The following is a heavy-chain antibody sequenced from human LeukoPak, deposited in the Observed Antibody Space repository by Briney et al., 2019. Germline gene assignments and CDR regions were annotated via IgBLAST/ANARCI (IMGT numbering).Heavy chain of an antibody. D-gene: IGHD6-13*01. Sequence: ASVKVSCKASGGTFSSYAISWVRQAPGQGLEWMGGIIPIFGTANYAQKFQGRVTITADESTSTAYMELSSLRSEDTAVYYCAIVPDIAAAGTNYYYYGMDVWGQGTTATVSS. CDR1: GGTFSSYA. CDR3: AIVPDIAAAGTNYYYYGMDV. CDR2: IIPIFGTA. V-gene: IGHV1-69*13. J-gene: IGHJ6*02.